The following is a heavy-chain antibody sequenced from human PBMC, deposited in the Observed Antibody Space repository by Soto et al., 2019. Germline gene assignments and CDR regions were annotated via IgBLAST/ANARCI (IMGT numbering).Heavy chain of an antibody. D-gene: IGHD5-12*01. Sequence: SVKVSCKASGGTFSSYTISWVRQAPGQGLEWMGGIIPIFGTTNYAQKFQGRVTITADKSKNTAYMELSSLRSEDTAVYYCARGGDGYNQAYKYYFDYWGQGTLVTVSS. CDR1: GGTFSSYT. J-gene: IGHJ4*02. CDR3: ARGGDGYNQAYKYYFDY. V-gene: IGHV1-69*06. CDR2: IIPIFGTT.